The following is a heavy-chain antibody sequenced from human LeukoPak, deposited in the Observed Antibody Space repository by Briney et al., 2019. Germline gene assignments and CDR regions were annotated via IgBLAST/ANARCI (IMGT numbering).Heavy chain of an antibody. CDR2: ISGSGGST. D-gene: IGHD2-2*03. J-gene: IGHJ5*02. V-gene: IGHV3-23*01. Sequence: GGSLRLSCAASGFTFSSYAMSWVRQAPGKGLEWVSAISGSGGSTYYADSVKGRFTISRDNSKNTLYLQMNSLRAEDTAVYYCAKYGYCSGTSCLGWFDPWGQGTLVTLSS. CDR1: GFTFSSYA. CDR3: AKYGYCSGTSCLGWFDP.